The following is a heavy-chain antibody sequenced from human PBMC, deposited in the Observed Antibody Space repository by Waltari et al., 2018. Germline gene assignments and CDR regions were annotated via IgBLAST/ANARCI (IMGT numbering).Heavy chain of an antibody. J-gene: IGHJ4*02. CDR2: ISFDGNNI. Sequence: QVQLVESGGGVVQPGKSLPLSCEVSGISVSSYDMHWVRQAPGKGLEWVAVISFDGNNIYFADSVKGRFTINRDNSKNTLSLQMNSLTPEDTAIYYCARDGHSYFYGSWSDYWGQGTLVTVSS. CDR1: GISVSSYD. CDR3: ARDGHSYFYGSWSDY. V-gene: IGHV3-30*01. D-gene: IGHD3-10*01.